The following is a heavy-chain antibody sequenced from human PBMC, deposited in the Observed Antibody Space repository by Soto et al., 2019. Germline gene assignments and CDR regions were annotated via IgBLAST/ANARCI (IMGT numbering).Heavy chain of an antibody. V-gene: IGHV4-34*01. CDR3: ARGQEGVVATH. CDR2: IKDGGRT. J-gene: IGHJ4*02. CDR1: GGSLSGYY. Sequence: QVQLQQWGAGLLKPSETLSLNCAVNGGSLSGYYWSWIHQPPGKGLEWIGEIKDGGRTNYSPSLQSRATISSDTSNNQFSLRLYSVTAADTGVYYCARGQEGVVATHWDQGTLVTVSS. D-gene: IGHD5-12*01.